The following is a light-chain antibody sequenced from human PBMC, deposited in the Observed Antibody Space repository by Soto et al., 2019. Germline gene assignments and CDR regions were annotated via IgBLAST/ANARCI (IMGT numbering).Light chain of an antibody. CDR2: VPS. Sequence: EIVLTQSPATLSLSPGERATLSCRASQSVSSYFACYQQKPGQAPRLLIHVPSNRANGIPARFSASGSGTAFTLTISSLETEHFSVYYWPPRSNWPPYTFGQWTQLQIK. J-gene: IGKJ2*01. CDR1: QSVSSY. CDR3: PPRSNWPPYT. V-gene: IGKV3-11*01.